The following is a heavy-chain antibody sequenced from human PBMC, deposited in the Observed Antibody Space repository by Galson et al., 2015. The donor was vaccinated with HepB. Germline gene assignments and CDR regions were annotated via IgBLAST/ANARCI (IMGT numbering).Heavy chain of an antibody. D-gene: IGHD3-22*01. CDR2: IYYSGNT. CDR1: GGSISGDY. V-gene: IGHV4-59*01. J-gene: IGHJ4*02. CDR3: ARLRVDSSGYYPFDY. Sequence: ETLSLTCTVSGGSISGDYWSWIRQPPGKGLEYIGFIYYSGNTDHNPSLKSRVTISVDTSKNQISLKMSSVTAADTAVYYCARLRVDSSGYYPFDYWGQGTLVTVSS.